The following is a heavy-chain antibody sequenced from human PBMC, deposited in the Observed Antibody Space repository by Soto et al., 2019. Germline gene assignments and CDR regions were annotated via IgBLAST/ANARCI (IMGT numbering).Heavy chain of an antibody. CDR1: GLTFSDFA. V-gene: IGHV3-23*01. J-gene: IGHJ4*02. D-gene: IGHD6-13*01. CDR3: AKDRAVASSSWSDY. CDR2: ISGSGGST. Sequence: GGNLRLSCAASGLTFSDFAMNWVRQAPGRGLEWVSVISGSGGSTVYADSVEGRFTISRDNSKNTLYLQMNSLRAEDTAVYYCAKDRAVASSSWSDYWGRGILITVSS.